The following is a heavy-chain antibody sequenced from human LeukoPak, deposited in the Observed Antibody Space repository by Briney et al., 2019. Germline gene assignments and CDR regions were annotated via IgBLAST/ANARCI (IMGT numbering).Heavy chain of an antibody. D-gene: IGHD1-26*01. Sequence: ASVKDSCKASGGTFSSYAISWVRQAPGQGLEWMGGIIPIFGTANYAQKFQGRVTITADESTSTAYMELRSLRSDDTAVYYCVRDQWVGATSIYYYGMDVWGQGTTVTVSS. J-gene: IGHJ6*02. V-gene: IGHV1-69*01. CDR2: IIPIFGTA. CDR1: GGTFSSYA. CDR3: VRDQWVGATSIYYYGMDV.